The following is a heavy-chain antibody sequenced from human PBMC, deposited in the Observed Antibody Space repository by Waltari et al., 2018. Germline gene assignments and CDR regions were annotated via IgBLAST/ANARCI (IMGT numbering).Heavy chain of an antibody. V-gene: IGHV3-21*01. CDR1: GFTFSSYS. CDR2: ISSSSSYI. CDR3: ARDLGYYDSSGYSDAFDI. J-gene: IGHJ3*02. Sequence: EVQLVESGGGLVKPGGSLRHSCAASGFTFSSYSMNWVRQAPGKGLEWVSAISSSSSYIYYADSVKGRFTISRDNAKNSLYLQMNSLRADDTAVYYCARDLGYYDSSGYSDAFDIWGQGTMVTVSS. D-gene: IGHD3-22*01.